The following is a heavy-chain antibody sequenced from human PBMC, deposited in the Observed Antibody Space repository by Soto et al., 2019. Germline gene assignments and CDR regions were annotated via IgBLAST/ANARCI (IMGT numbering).Heavy chain of an antibody. Sequence: QVQLVQSGAEVKKPGSSVKVSCKTSGGTFSSYAISWVRQAPGQGREWMGGIIPMLGTANYAQKFQGRVTITADESTSTADMELSSLRSEDTAVYYCARSRANYYDSRGYYYSTFDYWGQGTLVTVSS. CDR2: IIPMLGTA. CDR1: GGTFSSYA. J-gene: IGHJ4*02. CDR3: ARSRANYYDSRGYYYSTFDY. V-gene: IGHV1-69*12. D-gene: IGHD3-22*01.